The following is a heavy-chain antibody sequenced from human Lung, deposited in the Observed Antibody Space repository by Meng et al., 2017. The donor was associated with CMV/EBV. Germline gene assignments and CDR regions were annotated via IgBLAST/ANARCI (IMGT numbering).Heavy chain of an antibody. CDR2: IYSGGIT. Sequence: GGSLRLSCAASALTVSSNYMSWVRQAPGKGLEWVSVIYSGGITYYAGSVKGRFTISRDNSKNTLYLQMNSLRAEDTAVYYCARGGGGGDLLYYYYGMDVWGQGTTVTVSS. CDR3: ARGGGGGDLLYYYYGMDV. V-gene: IGHV3-53*01. D-gene: IGHD2-21*02. CDR1: ALTVSSNY. J-gene: IGHJ6*02.